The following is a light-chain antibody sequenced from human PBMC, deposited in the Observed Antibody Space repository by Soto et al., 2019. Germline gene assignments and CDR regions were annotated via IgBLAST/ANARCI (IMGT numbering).Light chain of an antibody. J-gene: IGKJ1*01. CDR2: GAS. V-gene: IGKV3-20*01. CDR3: QQYGSSRT. Sequence: EIVLTQSPGTLSLSPGERATLSCRASQSVSSSYLAGYQQKPGQAPRLLIYGASSRPTGIPDRFSGSGSGTDFTLTISRLEREDFAVYYCQQYGSSRTFGQGSKVEIK. CDR1: QSVSSSY.